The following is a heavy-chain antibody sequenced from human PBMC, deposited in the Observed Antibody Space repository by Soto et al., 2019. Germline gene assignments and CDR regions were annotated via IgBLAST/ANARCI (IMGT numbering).Heavy chain of an antibody. V-gene: IGHV4-39*01. CDR1: GGSISDISYC. D-gene: IGHD3-3*01. CDR2: MFYSGTT. Sequence: CTVSGGSISDISYCWGWIRQPPGKGLQWIGCMFYSGTTYYNPSLKNRVTLSVDTSNNEFSLKLVSVTAPDTAVYYCATRITVFGLLIPPFDPWGQGTQVTVSS. CDR3: ATRITVFGLLIPPFDP. J-gene: IGHJ5*02.